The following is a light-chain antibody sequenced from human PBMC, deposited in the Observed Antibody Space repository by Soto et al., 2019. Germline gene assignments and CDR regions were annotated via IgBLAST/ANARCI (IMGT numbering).Light chain of an antibody. CDR1: QSFSSN. Sequence: EIVMTQSPATLSVSPGERATLSCRASQSFSSNLAWYQQKPGQSPRLLIYGASTRATGIPARFSGSVSGTEFTLTISSLQSEDFAVYSCQQYNNWPFTFGQGTRLEIK. V-gene: IGKV3-15*01. CDR2: GAS. CDR3: QQYNNWPFT. J-gene: IGKJ5*01.